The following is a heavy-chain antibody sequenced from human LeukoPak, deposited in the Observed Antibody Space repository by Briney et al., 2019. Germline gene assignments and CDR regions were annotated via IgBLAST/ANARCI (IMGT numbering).Heavy chain of an antibody. V-gene: IGHV3-9*01. CDR1: GFTFDDYA. J-gene: IGHJ4*02. D-gene: IGHD3-3*01. CDR2: ISWNSGSI. Sequence: GRSLRLSCAASGFTFDDYAMHWVRQAPGKGLEWVSGISWNSGSIGYADSVKGRFTISRDNAKNSLYLQMNSLRAEDTALYYCAKDTMGDFWSGFDYWGQGTLVTVSS. CDR3: AKDTMGDFWSGFDY.